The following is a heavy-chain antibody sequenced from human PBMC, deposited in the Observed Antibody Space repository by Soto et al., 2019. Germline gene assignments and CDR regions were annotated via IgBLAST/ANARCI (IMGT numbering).Heavy chain of an antibody. CDR1: CGSISSYY. D-gene: IGHD2-15*01. Sequence: SETLSLTCTVSCGSISSYYWSWIRQPPGKGLEWIGYIYYSGSTNYNPSLKSRVTISVDTSKNQFSLKLSSVTAADTAVYYCARHTPAISISDHWGQGTLVTVSS. J-gene: IGHJ4*02. CDR2: IYYSGST. CDR3: ARHTPAISISDH. V-gene: IGHV4-59*08.